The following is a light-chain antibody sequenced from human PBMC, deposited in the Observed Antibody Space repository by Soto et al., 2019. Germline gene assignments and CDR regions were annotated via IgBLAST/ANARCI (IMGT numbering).Light chain of an antibody. V-gene: IGKV3-20*01. CDR3: PQYGSSPRKT. CDR2: GAS. Sequence: EIVFMQFPGALLLNPGERATLSCRASQSVSSSYLAWYQQKPGQAPRLLMYGASSRATGIPDRFSGSGSGTDFTLTISRLEPEDFEFYYCPQYGSSPRKTFGQGTKVDIK. CDR1: QSVSSSY. J-gene: IGKJ1*01.